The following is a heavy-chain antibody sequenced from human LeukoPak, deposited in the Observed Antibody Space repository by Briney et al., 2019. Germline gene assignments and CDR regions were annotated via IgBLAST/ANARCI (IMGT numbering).Heavy chain of an antibody. D-gene: IGHD4-17*01. CDR1: GFTFSGFW. Sequence: GGSLRLSCAASGFTFSGFWMHWVRQAPGKGLVWVSCISFDGSDATYADSVKGRFTISRDNAKNSLYLQMNSLRAEDTAVYYCARAGHGDYEGGTPNFDYWGQGTLVTVSS. CDR3: ARAGHGDYEGGTPNFDY. V-gene: IGHV3-74*01. CDR2: ISFDGSDA. J-gene: IGHJ4*02.